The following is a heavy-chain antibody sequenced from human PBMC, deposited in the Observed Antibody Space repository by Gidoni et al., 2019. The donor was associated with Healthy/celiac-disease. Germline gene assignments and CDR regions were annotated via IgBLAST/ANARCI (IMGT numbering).Heavy chain of an antibody. CDR3: AKGYYYGSGSYLDY. V-gene: IGHV3-9*01. CDR1: GFTFDDYA. D-gene: IGHD3-10*01. Sequence: EVQLVESGGGLVQPGRSLRLSCAASGFTFDDYAMHWVRQAPGKGLEWVSGISWNSGSIGYADSVKGRFTISRDNAKNSLYLQMNSLRAEDTALYYCAKGYYYGSGSYLDYWGQGTLVTVSS. CDR2: ISWNSGSI. J-gene: IGHJ4*02.